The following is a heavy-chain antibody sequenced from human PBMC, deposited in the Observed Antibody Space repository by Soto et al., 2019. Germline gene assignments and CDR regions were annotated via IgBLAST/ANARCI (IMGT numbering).Heavy chain of an antibody. D-gene: IGHD3-3*02. J-gene: IGHJ4*02. Sequence: EVQLVESGGGLVQPGGSLSLSCAASNFTFSRYSMNWFRQAPGKGLEWVSYISSSTNTIYYADSVKGRFTISRDNAKSSLYLQMKSLRDEDTAVYYCARQLGSPSAGDFDYWGQGTLVTVSS. V-gene: IGHV3-48*02. CDR2: ISSSTNTI. CDR1: NFTFSRYS. CDR3: ARQLGSPSAGDFDY.